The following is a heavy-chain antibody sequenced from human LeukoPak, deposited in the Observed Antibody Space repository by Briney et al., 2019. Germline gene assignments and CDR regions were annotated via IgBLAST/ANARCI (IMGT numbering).Heavy chain of an antibody. V-gene: IGHV3-20*04. CDR1: GFTFDDYG. CDR3: AGLPWLVRWIYY. D-gene: IGHD6-19*01. CDR2: INWNGGST. J-gene: IGHJ4*02. Sequence: GGSLRLSCAASGFTFDDYGMIWVRQAPGKGLEWVSGINWNGGSTGYADSVKGRFTISRDNAKNSLYLQMNNLRAEDTAVYFCAGLPWLVRWIYYWGQGTLVTVSS.